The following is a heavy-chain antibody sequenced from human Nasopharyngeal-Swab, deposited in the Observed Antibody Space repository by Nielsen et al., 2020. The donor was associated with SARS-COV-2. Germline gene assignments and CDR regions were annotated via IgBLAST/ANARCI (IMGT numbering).Heavy chain of an antibody. CDR3: ARENSPPTYYDFWSGYSPNYFAY. CDR2: ISAYNGNT. CDR1: GYTFTSYG. D-gene: IGHD3-3*01. V-gene: IGHV1-18*01. Sequence: ASVKVSCKASGYTFTSYGISWVRQAPGQGLEWMGWISAYNGNTNYAQKLQGRVTMTTDTSTSTAYMELRSLRSDDTAVYYCARENSPPTYYDFWSGYSPNYFAYWGQGTLVTVSS. J-gene: IGHJ4*02.